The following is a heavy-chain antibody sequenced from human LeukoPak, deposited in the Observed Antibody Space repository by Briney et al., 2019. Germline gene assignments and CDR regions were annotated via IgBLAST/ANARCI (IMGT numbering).Heavy chain of an antibody. V-gene: IGHV1-2*02. CDR2: INPNSGGT. CDR1: GYTFTGYY. J-gene: IGHJ4*02. D-gene: IGHD3-22*01. CDR3: ASAYDSSGLDYFDY. Sequence: VASVTVSCKASGYTFTGYYMHWVRQAPGQGLEWMGWINPNSGGTNYAQKFQGRVTMTRDTSISTAYMELSRLRSDDTAVYYCASAYDSSGLDYFDYWGQGTLVTVSS.